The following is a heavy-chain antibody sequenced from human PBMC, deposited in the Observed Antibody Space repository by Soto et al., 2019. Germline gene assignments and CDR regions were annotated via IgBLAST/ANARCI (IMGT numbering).Heavy chain of an antibody. Sequence: SETLSLTCAVYGGSFSGYYWSWIRQPPGKGLEWIGEINHSGSTNYNPSLKSRVTISVDTSKNQFSLKLSSVTAADTAVYYCARGGYGSGSYNWFDPGGQGTLVTVSS. D-gene: IGHD3-10*01. J-gene: IGHJ5*02. CDR1: GGSFSGYY. CDR3: ARGGYGSGSYNWFDP. V-gene: IGHV4-34*01. CDR2: INHSGST.